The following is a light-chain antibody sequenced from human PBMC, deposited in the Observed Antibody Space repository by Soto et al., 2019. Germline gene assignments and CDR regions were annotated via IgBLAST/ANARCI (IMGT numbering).Light chain of an antibody. CDR1: SSDVGSYNL. J-gene: IGLJ1*01. Sequence: QSALTQPASVSGSPGQSITISCTGTSSDVGSYNLVSWYQQHPGKAPKLMIYEVTKRPSGVPDRFSGSKSGNTASLTVSGLQADDEADYYCCSYAGSNNYYLFGPGTKLTVL. CDR3: CSYAGSNNYYL. V-gene: IGLV2-23*02. CDR2: EVT.